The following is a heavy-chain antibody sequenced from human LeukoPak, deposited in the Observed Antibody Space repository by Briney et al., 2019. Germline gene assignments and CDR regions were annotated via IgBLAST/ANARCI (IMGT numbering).Heavy chain of an antibody. V-gene: IGHV5-51*01. D-gene: IGHD3-10*01. CDR3: ARHSYGFDY. CDR2: IYSGDSDT. Sequence: GKSRKISCKASGFTNYWIGWVRQMPGKGLEWMGIIYSGDSDTRYSPSFQGQVTISADRSISTAYLQWSSLKASDTAMYYCARHSYGFDYWGQGTLVTVSS. J-gene: IGHJ4*02. CDR1: GFTNYW.